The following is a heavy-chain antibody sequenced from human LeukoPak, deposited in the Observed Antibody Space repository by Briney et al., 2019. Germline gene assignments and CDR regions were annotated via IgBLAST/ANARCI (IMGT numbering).Heavy chain of an antibody. V-gene: IGHV3-21*01. CDR1: AVNFSSYS. Sequence: PGGSLRLSCAASAVNFSSYSMNWVRQAPGKGLEWVSCITSTSSYIYYADSVKGRFTISRDNAKNSLYLQMNSLRAEDTAVYYCARRMYYSASESTLAKSIDYWGQGTLVTVSS. D-gene: IGHD3-10*01. CDR3: ARRMYYSASESTLAKSIDY. J-gene: IGHJ4*02. CDR2: ITSTSSYI.